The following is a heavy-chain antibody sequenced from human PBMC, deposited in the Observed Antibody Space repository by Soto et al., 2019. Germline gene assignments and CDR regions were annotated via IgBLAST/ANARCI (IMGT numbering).Heavy chain of an antibody. J-gene: IGHJ6*01. V-gene: IGHV3-53*01. Sequence: GGSLRLSCLASGFNVNDNSMSWVRQAPGKGLEWVSVVYGDGRIYYADSVKGRFTISRDTSENTLFLHMRSLRVDDTAVYYCARTRLYDASGYYFYYYGMDVWGQGTRVTVSS. CDR2: VYGDGRI. CDR3: ARTRLYDASGYYFYYYGMDV. CDR1: GFNVNDNS. D-gene: IGHD3-22*01.